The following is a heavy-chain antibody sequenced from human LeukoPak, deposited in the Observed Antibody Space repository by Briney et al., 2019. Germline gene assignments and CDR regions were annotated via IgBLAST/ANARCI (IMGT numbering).Heavy chain of an antibody. CDR1: GFTFSTYT. J-gene: IGHJ4*02. Sequence: GGSLRLSCLASGFTFSTYTMNWVRQAPGKGLEWISFINTKSKSMYYADSVKGRFTISRDNSKNSLYLQMNSLRAEDTAFYHCVRDRDWAFDYWGQGTLVTVSS. D-gene: IGHD3-9*01. CDR3: VRDRDWAFDY. V-gene: IGHV3-48*01. CDR2: INTKSKSM.